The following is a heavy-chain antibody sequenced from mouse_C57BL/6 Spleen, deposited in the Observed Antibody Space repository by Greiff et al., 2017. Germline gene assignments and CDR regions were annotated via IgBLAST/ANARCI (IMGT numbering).Heavy chain of an antibody. CDR2: INPNNGGT. CDR3: ARRGYYYGSSSWYFDV. CDR1: GYTFTDYY. J-gene: IGHJ1*03. Sequence: VQLQQSGPELVKPGASVKISCKASGYTFTDYYMNWVKQSHGKSLEWIGDINPNNGGTSYNQKFKGKATLTVDKSSSTAYMELRSLTSEDSAVYYCARRGYYYGSSSWYFDVWGTGTTVTVSS. V-gene: IGHV1-26*01. D-gene: IGHD1-1*01.